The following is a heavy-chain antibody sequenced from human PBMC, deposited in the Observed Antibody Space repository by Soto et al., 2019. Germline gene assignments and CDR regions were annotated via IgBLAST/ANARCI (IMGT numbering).Heavy chain of an antibody. Sequence: QVQLVESGGGVVQPGRSLRLSCAASGFTFSSYGMHWVRQAPGKGLEWVAVISYDGSNKYYADSVKGRFTISRDNSKNTLYLQMNSLRAEDTAVYYCAKDLEVAERGDYYYYYYIDVWGKGTTVTVSS. CDR3: AKDLEVAERGDYYYYYYIDV. V-gene: IGHV3-30*18. D-gene: IGHD6-19*01. J-gene: IGHJ6*03. CDR2: ISYDGSNK. CDR1: GFTFSSYG.